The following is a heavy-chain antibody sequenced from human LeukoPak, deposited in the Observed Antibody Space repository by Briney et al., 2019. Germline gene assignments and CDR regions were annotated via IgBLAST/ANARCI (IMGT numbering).Heavy chain of an antibody. D-gene: IGHD6-13*01. CDR1: GFTFDDYA. CDR3: AKARREDSSSWYYFDY. J-gene: IGHJ4*02. CDR2: ISWNSGSI. V-gene: IGHV3-9*01. Sequence: GGSPRLSCAASGFTFDDYAMHWVRQAPGKGLEWVSGISWNSGSIGYADSVKGRFTISRDNAKNSLYLQMNSLRAEDTALYYCAKARREDSSSWYYFDYWGQGTLVTVSS.